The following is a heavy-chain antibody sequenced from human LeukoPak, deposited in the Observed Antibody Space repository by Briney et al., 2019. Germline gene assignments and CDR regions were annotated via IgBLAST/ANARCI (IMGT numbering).Heavy chain of an antibody. D-gene: IGHD5-24*01. V-gene: IGHV3-33*01. CDR1: GFTFSSYG. Sequence: GGSLRLSCAASGFTFSSYGMHWVRQAPGKGLEWVAVIWYDGSNKYYADSVKGRFTISRDNSKNTLYLQMNSLRAEDTAVYYCARDLGGYNPDYWGQGTLATVSS. J-gene: IGHJ4*02. CDR3: ARDLGGYNPDY. CDR2: IWYDGSNK.